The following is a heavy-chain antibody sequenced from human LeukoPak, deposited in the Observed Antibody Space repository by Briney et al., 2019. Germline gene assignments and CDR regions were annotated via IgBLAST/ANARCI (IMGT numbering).Heavy chain of an antibody. Sequence: GGSLRLSCATSGFTFSRYWMHWVRQVPGKGLVWVSRINTDGSNTNYADSVTGRFTTSRDNAKNTLYLQMNSLRAEDTAVYYCARWFSSSSEMDVWGKGTMVTVSS. CDR2: INTDGSNT. D-gene: IGHD6-6*01. J-gene: IGHJ6*04. CDR1: GFTFSRYW. V-gene: IGHV3-74*01. CDR3: ARWFSSSSEMDV.